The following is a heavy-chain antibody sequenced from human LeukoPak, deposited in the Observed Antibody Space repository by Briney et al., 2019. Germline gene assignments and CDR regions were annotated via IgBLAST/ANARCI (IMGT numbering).Heavy chain of an antibody. D-gene: IGHD2-2*01. J-gene: IGHJ4*02. Sequence: GGSLRLSGAASGVTFSSYEMNWVRQAPGKGLEWVSYISSSGSTIYYADSVKGRFTISRDNAKNSLYLQMNSLRAEDTAVYYCARDSSTGHSDYWGQGTLVTVSS. V-gene: IGHV3-48*03. CDR3: ARDSSTGHSDY. CDR2: ISSSGSTI. CDR1: GVTFSSYE.